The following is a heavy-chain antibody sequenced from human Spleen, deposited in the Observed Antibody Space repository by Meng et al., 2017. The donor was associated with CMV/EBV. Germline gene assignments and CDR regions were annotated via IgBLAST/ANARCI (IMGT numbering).Heavy chain of an antibody. V-gene: IGHV3-74*01. CDR3: ANSYSNYEDYYYYYGMDV. Sequence: GESLKISCAASSFAFSNYWMHWVRQAPGKGLVWVARISDDGSKTRYADSVKGRFTISRDNAKNTLYLQMNSLRAEDTAVYYCANSYSNYEDYYYYYGMDVWGQGTTVTVSS. CDR2: ISDDGSKT. CDR1: SFAFSNYW. J-gene: IGHJ6*02. D-gene: IGHD4-11*01.